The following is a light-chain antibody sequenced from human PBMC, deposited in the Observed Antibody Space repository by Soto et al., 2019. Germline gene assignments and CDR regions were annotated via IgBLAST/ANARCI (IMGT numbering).Light chain of an antibody. CDR3: SSYTRSTSGVV. V-gene: IGLV2-14*01. CDR1: SSDVGGYNY. J-gene: IGLJ2*01. CDR2: DVS. Sequence: QSVLTQPASVSGSPGQSITISCTGTSSDVGGYNYVSWYQQHPGKAPKLMIYDVSNRPSGVSNRFSGSKSGNTASLTISGLQAEDEADYYCSSYTRSTSGVVFGGGTKLTVL.